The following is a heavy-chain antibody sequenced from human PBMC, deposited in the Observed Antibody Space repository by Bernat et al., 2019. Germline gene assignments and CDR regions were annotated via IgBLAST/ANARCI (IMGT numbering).Heavy chain of an antibody. Sequence: QVQLQESGPGLVKPSETLSLTRTVSGGSISSYYWSWIRQPPGKGLEWIGYIYYSGSTNYNPSLKSRVTISVDTSKNQFSLKLSSVTAADTAVYYCARLERGYSIFDYWGQGTLVTVSS. CDR1: GGSISSYY. D-gene: IGHD5-18*01. CDR2: IYYSGST. J-gene: IGHJ4*02. CDR3: ARLERGYSIFDY. V-gene: IGHV4-59*01.